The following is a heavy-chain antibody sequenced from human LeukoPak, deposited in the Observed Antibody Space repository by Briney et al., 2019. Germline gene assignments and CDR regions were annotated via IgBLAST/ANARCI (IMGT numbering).Heavy chain of an antibody. CDR1: GYTFTGYY. Sequence: GASVKVSCKASGYTFTGYYMHWVRQAPGQGLEWMGRINPNSGGTNYAQKFQGRVTMTRDMSISTAYMELSRLRSDDTAVYYCARDFRAVAGTINYWGQGTLVTVSS. J-gene: IGHJ4*02. CDR2: INPNSGGT. V-gene: IGHV1-2*06. CDR3: ARDFRAVAGTINY. D-gene: IGHD6-19*01.